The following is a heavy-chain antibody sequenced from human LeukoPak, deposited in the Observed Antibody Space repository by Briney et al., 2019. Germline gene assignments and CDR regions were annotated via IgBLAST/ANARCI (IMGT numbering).Heavy chain of an antibody. CDR1: GGSISSGGYY. Sequence: SQTLSLTCTVSGGSISSGGYYWSWIRQPPGKGLEWIGYIYHSGSTYYNPSLKSRVTISVDRSKNQFSLKLSSVTAADTAVYYCARHGGTRVTLVEVYYFDYWGQGTLVTVSS. CDR3: ARHGGTRVTLVEVYYFDY. D-gene: IGHD4-11*01. J-gene: IGHJ4*02. CDR2: IYHSGST. V-gene: IGHV4-30-2*01.